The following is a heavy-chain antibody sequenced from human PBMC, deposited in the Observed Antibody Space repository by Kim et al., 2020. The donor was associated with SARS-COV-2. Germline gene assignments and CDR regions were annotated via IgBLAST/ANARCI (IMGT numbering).Heavy chain of an antibody. Sequence: NLSRKSRIPMSVDTSKNQFSLRLSSVTAADTAVYYCARDQIIQSSGWVDYWGQGTLVTVSS. CDR3: ARDQIIQSSGWVDY. V-gene: IGHV4-30-2*04. J-gene: IGHJ4*02. D-gene: IGHD6-19*01.